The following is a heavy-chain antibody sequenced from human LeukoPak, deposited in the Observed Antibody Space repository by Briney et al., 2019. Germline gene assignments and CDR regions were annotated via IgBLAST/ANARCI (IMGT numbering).Heavy chain of an antibody. V-gene: IGHV3-7*01. CDR1: GFTFN. CDR3: ARSLWPEDY. CDR2: INQDGTGK. D-gene: IGHD3-16*01. Sequence: GGSLRLSCAASGFTFNISWVRESPGKGLEWVASINQDGTGKYYVASVKGRFTISRDNAKKSVWLQMTSLRADDTAVYYCARSLWPEDYWGQGTLVTVSS. J-gene: IGHJ4*02.